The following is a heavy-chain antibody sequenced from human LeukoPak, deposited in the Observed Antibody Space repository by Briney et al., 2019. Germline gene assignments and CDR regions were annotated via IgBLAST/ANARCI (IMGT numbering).Heavy chain of an antibody. D-gene: IGHD5-24*01. Sequence: PSETLSLTCTVSGGSISSYYWSWIRQPPGKGLEWIGYIYTSGSTNYNPSLKSRVTISVDTSKNQFSLKLSSVTAADTAVYYCARVVEMAFDYWGQGTLVTVSS. V-gene: IGHV4-4*09. CDR3: ARVVEMAFDY. CDR1: GGSISSYY. CDR2: IYTSGST. J-gene: IGHJ4*02.